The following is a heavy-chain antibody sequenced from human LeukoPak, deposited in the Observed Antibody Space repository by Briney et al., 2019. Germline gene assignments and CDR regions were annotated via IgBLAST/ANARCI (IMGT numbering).Heavy chain of an antibody. CDR2: IYPGDSDT. D-gene: IGHD3-10*01. Sequence: GESLKISCKGSGYSVTSYWIGWVRQMPGKGLEWMGIIYPGDSDTRYSPSFQGQVTISADKSISTAYLQWSSLKASDTAMYYCARHGPLDYGSGSSLIDYWGQGTLVTVSS. CDR1: GYSVTSYW. J-gene: IGHJ4*02. CDR3: ARHGPLDYGSGSSLIDY. V-gene: IGHV5-51*01.